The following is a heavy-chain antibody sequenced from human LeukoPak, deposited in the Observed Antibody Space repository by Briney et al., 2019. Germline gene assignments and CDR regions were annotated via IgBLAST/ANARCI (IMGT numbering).Heavy chain of an antibody. J-gene: IGHJ4*02. V-gene: IGHV1-2*02. CDR3: ARDPSIVVVPAAPFDY. CDR2: INPNSGGT. CDR1: GYTFTGYY. D-gene: IGHD2-2*01. Sequence: ASVKVSCKASGYTFTGYYMHWVRQAPGQGLEWMGWINPNSGGTIYAQKFQGRVTMTRDTSISTAYMELSRLRSDDTAVYYCARDPSIVVVPAAPFDYWGQGTLVTVSS.